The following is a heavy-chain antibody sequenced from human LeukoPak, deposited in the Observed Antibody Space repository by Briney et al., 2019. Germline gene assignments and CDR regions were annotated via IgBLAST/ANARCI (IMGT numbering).Heavy chain of an antibody. CDR2: ISSSSSYT. J-gene: IGHJ4*02. Sequence: PGGSLRLSCAASGFTFSDYYMSWIRQAPGKGLEWVSYISSSSSYTNYADSVKGRFTISRDNAKNSLYLQMNSLRAEDTAVYYCASRDRYYYDSSGYYEDYWGQGTLVTVSS. D-gene: IGHD3-22*01. CDR1: GFTFSDYY. CDR3: ASRDRYYYDSSGYYEDY. V-gene: IGHV3-11*03.